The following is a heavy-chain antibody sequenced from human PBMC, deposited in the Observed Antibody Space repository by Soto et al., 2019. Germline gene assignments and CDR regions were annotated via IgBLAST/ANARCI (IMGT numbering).Heavy chain of an antibody. CDR3: ARTYYYDSSGYYSYYYYGMDV. V-gene: IGHV2-70*01. CDR1: GFSLSTSGMC. J-gene: IGHJ6*02. Sequence: SGPTLVNPTQTLTLTCTFSGFSLSTSGMCVSWIRQPPGKALEWLALIDWDDDKYYSTSLKTRLTISKDTSKNQVVLTMTNMDPVDTATYYCARTYYYDSSGYYSYYYYGMDVWGQGTTVTSP. CDR2: IDWDDDK. D-gene: IGHD3-22*01.